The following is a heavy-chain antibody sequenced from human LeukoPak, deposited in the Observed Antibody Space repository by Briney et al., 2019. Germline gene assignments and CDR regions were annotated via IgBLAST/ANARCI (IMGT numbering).Heavy chain of an antibody. Sequence: GASVKVSCKASGYTFTSYDINWVRQATGQGLEWMGWMNPNSGNTGYAQKFQGRVTMTRNTSISTAYMGLSSLRSEDTAVYYCARVGSSWCESDYWGQGTLVTVSS. CDR3: ARVGSSWCESDY. J-gene: IGHJ4*02. CDR1: GYTFTSYD. D-gene: IGHD6-13*01. V-gene: IGHV1-8*01. CDR2: MNPNSGNT.